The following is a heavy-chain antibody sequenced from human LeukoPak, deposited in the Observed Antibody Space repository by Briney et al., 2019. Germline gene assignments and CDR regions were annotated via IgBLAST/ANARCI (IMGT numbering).Heavy chain of an antibody. CDR2: ISHIGRT. Sequence: SETLSLTCAVSGDSFSSHYWTWIRQSPGTGLEWIGYISHIGRTNYNPSLKSRVTISIDTSKNQFSLKLRSVTAADTAVYYCARDLVTVTKGFNIWGQGTMVSVSS. D-gene: IGHD4-17*01. V-gene: IGHV4-59*11. CDR1: GDSFSSHY. CDR3: ARDLVTVTKGFNI. J-gene: IGHJ3*02.